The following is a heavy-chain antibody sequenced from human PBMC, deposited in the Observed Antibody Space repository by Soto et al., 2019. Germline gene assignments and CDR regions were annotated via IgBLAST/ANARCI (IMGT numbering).Heavy chain of an antibody. V-gene: IGHV3-11*01. Sequence: PGGSLRLSCAASGFTFRDYYMSWIRQAPGKGLEWVSYISSSGSTIYYADSVKGRFTISRDNAKNSLYLQMNSLRAEDTAVYYCAREDSSSWGRYFDYWGQGTLVTVSS. J-gene: IGHJ4*02. CDR1: GFTFRDYY. CDR2: ISSSGSTI. CDR3: AREDSSSWGRYFDY. D-gene: IGHD6-13*01.